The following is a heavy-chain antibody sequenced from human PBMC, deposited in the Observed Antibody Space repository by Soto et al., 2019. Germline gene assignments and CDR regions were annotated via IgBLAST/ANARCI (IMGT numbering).Heavy chain of an antibody. J-gene: IGHJ4*02. CDR3: ARVYAISGHSYGIIDY. CDR1: GGSISSYY. V-gene: IGHV4-59*01. CDR2: IYYSGST. D-gene: IGHD5-18*01. Sequence: SETLSLTCTVSGGSISSYYWSWIRQPPGKGLKWIGDIYYSGSTNYNPSLKRRVTISVDTSKNQFSLKLSSVTAADTAVYYCARVYAISGHSYGIIDYRGQRTLVTVSS.